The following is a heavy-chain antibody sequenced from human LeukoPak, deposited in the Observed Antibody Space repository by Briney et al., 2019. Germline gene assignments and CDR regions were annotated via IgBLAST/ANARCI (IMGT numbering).Heavy chain of an antibody. CDR2: IYTNSRDT. Sequence: GGSLRLSCAASGFTFRSFGMNWVRQAPGKGLEWVSGIYTNSRDTRYADSVKGRFTISRDDSKNTLYLQMHSLRVGDTAVYYCAHLVWEYVGGLDVWGQGTTVTVSS. D-gene: IGHD3/OR15-3a*01. J-gene: IGHJ6*02. CDR1: GFTFRSFG. V-gene: IGHV3-23*05. CDR3: AHLVWEYVGGLDV.